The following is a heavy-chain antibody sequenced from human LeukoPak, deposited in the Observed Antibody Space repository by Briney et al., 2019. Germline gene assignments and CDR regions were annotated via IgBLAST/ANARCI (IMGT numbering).Heavy chain of an antibody. CDR1: GYTFIHYY. Sequence: ASVKVSCKTSGYTFIHYYMHWVRQASGEGFEWMGIVDPSGDIATYAQKFQGRVTMTRDTSTSTVYMELSSLRSEDTAVYYCARSSDQDIVVVVADYYFDYWGQGTLVTVSS. CDR3: ARSSDQDIVVVVADYYFDY. V-gene: IGHV1-46*01. J-gene: IGHJ4*02. D-gene: IGHD2-15*01. CDR2: VDPSGDIA.